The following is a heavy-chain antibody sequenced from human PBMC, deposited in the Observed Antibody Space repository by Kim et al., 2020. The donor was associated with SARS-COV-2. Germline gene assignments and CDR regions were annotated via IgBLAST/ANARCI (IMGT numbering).Heavy chain of an antibody. CDR2: ISGSGGSI. V-gene: IGHV3-23*01. D-gene: IGHD4-17*01. CDR3: AQDPPLCGSVTRFDP. Sequence: GGSLRLSCVASGFIFSSYAMSWVRQAAGKGLEWVSGISGSGGSIYYADSVKGRFTISRDNSKNMLYLQLNSLRADDTAIYYCAQDPPLCGSVTRFDPWGQGPQVTVSS. CDR1: GFIFSSYA. J-gene: IGHJ5*02.